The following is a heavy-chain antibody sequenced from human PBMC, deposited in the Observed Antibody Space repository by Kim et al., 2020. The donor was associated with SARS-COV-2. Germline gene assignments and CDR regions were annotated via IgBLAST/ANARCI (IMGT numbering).Heavy chain of an antibody. V-gene: IGHV1-46*01. Sequence: APKFQGRVTMTRDTSTSTVYMELSSLRSEDTSVYYCARPWGPRQRDAFDIWGQGTMVTVSS. CDR3: ARPWGPRQRDAFDI. D-gene: IGHD7-27*01. J-gene: IGHJ3*02.